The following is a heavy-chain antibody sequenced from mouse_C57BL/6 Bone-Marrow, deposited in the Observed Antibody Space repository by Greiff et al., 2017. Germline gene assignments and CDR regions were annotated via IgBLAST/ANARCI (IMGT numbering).Heavy chain of an antibody. Sequence: VQLQQSGAELVKPGASVKMSCTASGFNIKDTYMNWVRQRPDQGLEWIGRIDPANGKTNYDPKFQGKATVTTDTSTTTANLQLSSLTSEDAAVYYCALYRHAYNYVMDYWGQGTSVTVSS. V-gene: IGHV14-3*02. D-gene: IGHD2-14*01. CDR1: GFNIKDTY. CDR2: IDPANGKT. J-gene: IGHJ4*01. CDR3: ALYRHAYNYVMDY.